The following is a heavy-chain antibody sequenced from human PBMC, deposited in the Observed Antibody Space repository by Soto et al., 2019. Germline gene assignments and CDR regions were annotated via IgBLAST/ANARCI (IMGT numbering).Heavy chain of an antibody. Sequence: QVQLVESGGDSVKPGGSLRLSCAASGFTFSDYYMSWIRQAPGKGLEWVSYISSGGFITYYADSVKGRFTTSWDKAKNSLYLQMNTLSANDTAVYYCATGVVPATKWGYYSYGLDVWGQGTTVTVSS. CDR3: ATGVVPATKWGYYSYGLDV. J-gene: IGHJ6*02. D-gene: IGHD2-2*01. CDR1: GFTFSDYY. CDR2: ISSGGFIT. V-gene: IGHV3-11*01.